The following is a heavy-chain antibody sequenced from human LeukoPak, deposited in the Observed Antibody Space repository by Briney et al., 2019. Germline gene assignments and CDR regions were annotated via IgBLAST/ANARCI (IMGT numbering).Heavy chain of an antibody. D-gene: IGHD3-9*01. CDR2: INHNAEMI. CDR1: GFPFGSYV. Sequence: GGSLRLSCEASGFPFGSYVMSWVRQAPGKGLEWIAYINHNAEMIFYPDFVKGRFTISRDNAKNSLYLQMNALRYEDTAIYYCARDHDWAFDLWGQGTLVTVSS. J-gene: IGHJ4*02. V-gene: IGHV3-48*02. CDR3: ARDHDWAFDL.